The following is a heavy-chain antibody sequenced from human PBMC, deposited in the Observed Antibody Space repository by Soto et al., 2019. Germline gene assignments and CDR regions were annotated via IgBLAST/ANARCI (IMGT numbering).Heavy chain of an antibody. CDR1: GFTFSSYA. Sequence: GGSLRLSCAASGFTFSSYAMHWVRQAPGKGLEWVAVISYDGSNKYYADSVKGRFTISRDNSKNTLYLQMNSLRAEDTAVYYCARDKSQPGAFDIWGQGTMVTVSS. CDR2: ISYDGSNK. J-gene: IGHJ3*02. CDR3: ARDKSQPGAFDI. V-gene: IGHV3-30-3*01.